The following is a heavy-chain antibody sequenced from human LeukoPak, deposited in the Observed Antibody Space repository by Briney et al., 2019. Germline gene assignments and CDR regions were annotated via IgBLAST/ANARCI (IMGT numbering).Heavy chain of an antibody. J-gene: IGHJ4*02. CDR3: AKGAGVVVITAVCFDY. V-gene: IGHV3-23*01. CDR1: GFTFSSYA. D-gene: IGHD3-22*01. Sequence: GGSLRLSCAASGFTFSSYAMSWVRQAPGKGLEWVSAISGSGGSTYYADSVKGRFTISRDNSKNALYPQMNSLRAEDTAVYYCAKGAGVVVITAVCFDYWGQGTLVTVSS. CDR2: ISGSGGST.